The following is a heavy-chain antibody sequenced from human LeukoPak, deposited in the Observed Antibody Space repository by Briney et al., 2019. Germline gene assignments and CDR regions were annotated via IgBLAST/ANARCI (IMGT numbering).Heavy chain of an antibody. CDR1: GFTFSSYS. J-gene: IGHJ4*02. CDR2: ISSSSKTI. V-gene: IGHV3-48*02. CDR3: ARDQGIFDY. Sequence: GGSLRLSCAASGFTFSSYSMNWVRQAPGKGLEWVSYISSSSKTIYYADSVKGRFTISRDDAKNSLYLQMSSLRDEDSAVYYCARDQGIFDYWGQGTLVTVSS.